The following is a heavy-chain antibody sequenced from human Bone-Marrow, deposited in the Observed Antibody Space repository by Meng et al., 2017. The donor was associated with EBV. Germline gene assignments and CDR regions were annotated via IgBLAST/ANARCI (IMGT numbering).Heavy chain of an antibody. CDR1: GGSISSSNW. CDR2: IYHSGST. D-gene: IGHD6-19*01. Sequence: QVQLQESGPGLVEPSGTLSLTCAVSGGSISSSNWWSWVRQPPGKGLEWIGEIYHSGSTNYNPSLKSRVTISVDKSKNQFSLKLSSVTAADTAVYYCARVSGYSSGWYAFDPWGQGTLVTVSS. J-gene: IGHJ5*02. V-gene: IGHV4-4*02. CDR3: ARVSGYSSGWYAFDP.